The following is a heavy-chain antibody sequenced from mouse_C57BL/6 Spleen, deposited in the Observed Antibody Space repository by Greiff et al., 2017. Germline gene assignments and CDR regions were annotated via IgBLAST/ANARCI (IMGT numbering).Heavy chain of an antibody. CDR1: GFTFSSYG. CDR3: ARRPTLYFDY. Sequence: DVKLVESGGDLVKPGGSLKLSCAASGFTFSSYGMSWVRQTPDKRLEWVATISSGGSYTYYPDSVKGRFTISRDNAKNTLYLQMSSLKSEDTAMYYCARRPTLYFDYWGQGTTLTVSS. CDR2: ISSGGSYT. J-gene: IGHJ2*01. D-gene: IGHD2-10*01. V-gene: IGHV5-6*02.